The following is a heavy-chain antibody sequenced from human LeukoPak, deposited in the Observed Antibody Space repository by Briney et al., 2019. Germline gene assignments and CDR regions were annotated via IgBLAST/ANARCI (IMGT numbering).Heavy chain of an antibody. D-gene: IGHD5-12*01. J-gene: IGHJ6*02. CDR3: ARTRKYSGYDSYYYGMDV. V-gene: IGHV3-23*01. CDR1: GFTFSSYG. CDR2: ITGNGANT. Sequence: GGSLRLSCAASGFTFSSYGMSWVRQAPGKGLEWVSAITGNGANTFYADSVKGRFTISRDNSKNTMYLQMNSLRAEDTAVYYCARTRKYSGYDSYYYGMDVWGQGTTVTVSS.